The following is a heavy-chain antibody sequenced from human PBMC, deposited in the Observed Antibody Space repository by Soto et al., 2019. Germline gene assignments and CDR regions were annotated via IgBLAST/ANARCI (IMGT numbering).Heavy chain of an antibody. CDR3: ARDGDTMTLDI. V-gene: IGHV4-31*03. CDR1: GGSISSGGYY. J-gene: IGHJ3*02. CDR2: IYYSGST. Sequence: QVQLQESGPGLVKPSQTLSLTCTVSGGSISSGGYYWSWIRQHPGKGLEWIGYIYYSGSTYYNPSLKSRXTXSXXTSKNQFSLTLSSVTAADTAVYYCARDGDTMTLDIWGQGTMVTVSS. D-gene: IGHD3-22*01.